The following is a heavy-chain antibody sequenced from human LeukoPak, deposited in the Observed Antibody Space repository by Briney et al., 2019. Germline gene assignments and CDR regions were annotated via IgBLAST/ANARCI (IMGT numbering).Heavy chain of an antibody. CDR1: GFTFSSYA. V-gene: IGHV3-30-3*01. D-gene: IGHD6-19*01. J-gene: IGHJ5*02. Sequence: GGSLRLSCAASGFTFSSYAMHWVRQAPGKGLEWVAVISYDGSNKYYADSVKGRFTISRDNSKNTLYLQMDSLRAEDTAVYYCAKDEYSSGSNWFDPWGQGTLVTVSS. CDR3: AKDEYSSGSNWFDP. CDR2: ISYDGSNK.